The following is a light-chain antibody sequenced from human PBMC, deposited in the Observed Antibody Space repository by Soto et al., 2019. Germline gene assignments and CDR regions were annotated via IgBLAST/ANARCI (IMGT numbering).Light chain of an antibody. J-gene: IGKJ1*01. Sequence: DIQMTQSPSMLSASVGDRVTITCRASQSISSWLAWYQQKPGSAPKILIYEASSLESGVSSRFSGTGSGTEFTLTINSLQPVDFATYFCQQYDTYPWTFGQGTKVEIK. V-gene: IGKV1-5*03. CDR3: QQYDTYPWT. CDR2: EAS. CDR1: QSISSW.